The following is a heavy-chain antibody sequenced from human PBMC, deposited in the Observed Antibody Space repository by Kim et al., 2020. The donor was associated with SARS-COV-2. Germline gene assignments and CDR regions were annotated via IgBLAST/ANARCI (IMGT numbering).Heavy chain of an antibody. V-gene: IGHV3-7*01. J-gene: IGHJ2*01. CDR2: K. Sequence: KYEGVSLKGRFTNSRDNAKNSLYLQMNSLSAADTAVYYCARVPGSGWYFDLWGRGTLVTVSS. D-gene: IGHD3-10*01. CDR3: ARVPGSGWYFDL.